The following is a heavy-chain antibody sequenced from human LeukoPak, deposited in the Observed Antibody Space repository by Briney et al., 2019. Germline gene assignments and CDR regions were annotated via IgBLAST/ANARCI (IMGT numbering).Heavy chain of an antibody. CDR1: GYTFTSYY. V-gene: IGHV1-46*01. D-gene: IGHD4-17*01. Sequence: ASVKVSFKASGYTFTSYYMHWVRQAPGQGLEWMGIINPSGGSTSYAQKFQGRVTMTRDTSTSTVYMELSSLRSEDTAVYYCARDSRFDYGDYEFDYWGQGTLVTVSS. J-gene: IGHJ4*02. CDR3: ARDSRFDYGDYEFDY. CDR2: INPSGGST.